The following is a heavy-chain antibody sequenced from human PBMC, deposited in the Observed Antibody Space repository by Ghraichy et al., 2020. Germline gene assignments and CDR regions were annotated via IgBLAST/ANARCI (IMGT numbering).Heavy chain of an antibody. V-gene: IGHV4-31*03. CDR2: IYYSGST. CDR1: GGSISSGGYN. CDR3: ARDLIAAAGTLDY. D-gene: IGHD6-13*01. Sequence: SETLSLTCTVSGGSISSGGYNWSWIRQHPGKGLEWIGYIYYSGSTYYNPSLKSRVTISVDTSKNQFSLKLSSVTAADTAVYYCARDLIAAAGTLDYWGQGTLVTVSS. J-gene: IGHJ4*02.